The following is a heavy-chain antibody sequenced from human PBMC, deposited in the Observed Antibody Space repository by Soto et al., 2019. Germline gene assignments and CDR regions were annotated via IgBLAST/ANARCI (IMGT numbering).Heavy chain of an antibody. V-gene: IGHV3-21*01. Sequence: EVQLVESGGGLVKPGGSLRLSCAASGFTFSSYSMNWVRQAPGKGLEWVSSISSSSSYIYYADSVKGRFTISRDNAKNSLYLQMNSLRAEDTAVYYCARAGISNSDSYYYGMDVWGQGTTVTVSS. CDR1: GFTFSSYS. CDR2: ISSSSSYI. CDR3: ARAGISNSDSYYYGMDV. D-gene: IGHD2-15*01. J-gene: IGHJ6*02.